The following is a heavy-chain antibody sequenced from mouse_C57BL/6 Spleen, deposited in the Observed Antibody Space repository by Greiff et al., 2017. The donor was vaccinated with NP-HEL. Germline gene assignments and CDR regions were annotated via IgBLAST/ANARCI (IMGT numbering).Heavy chain of an antibody. CDR2: IDPSDSYT. D-gene: IGHD1-1*01. Sequence: QVHVKQPGAELVMPGASVKLSCKASGYTFTSYWMHWVKQRPGQGLEWIGEIDPSDSYTNYNQKFKGKSTLTVDKSSRTAYMQLGDLTSGDSAVYDCASPYGSSPFAYWGQGTLVTVSA. CDR1: GYTFTSYW. J-gene: IGHJ3*01. CDR3: ASPYGSSPFAY. V-gene: IGHV1-69*01.